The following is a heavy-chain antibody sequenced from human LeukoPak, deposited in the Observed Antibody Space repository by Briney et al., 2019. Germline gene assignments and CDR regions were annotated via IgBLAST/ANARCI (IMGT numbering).Heavy chain of an antibody. D-gene: IGHD5-18*01. CDR2: INWNGGST. V-gene: IGHV3-20*04. Sequence: GGSLRLSXAASGFTFDDYGMSWVRQAPGKGLEWVSGINWNGGSTRYADSVKGRFTISRDNAKNSLYLQMNRLRAEDTALYYCARDLTPWSSYGSFDYWGQGTLVTVSS. J-gene: IGHJ4*02. CDR3: ARDLTPWSSYGSFDY. CDR1: GFTFDDYG.